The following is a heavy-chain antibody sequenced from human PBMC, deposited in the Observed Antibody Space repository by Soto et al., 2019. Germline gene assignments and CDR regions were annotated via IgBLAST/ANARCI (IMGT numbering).Heavy chain of an antibody. CDR1: GGSISSSNYY. Sequence: SETLSLTCTVSGGSISSSNYYWGWIRQPPGKGLEWIGSIYYSGSTYYNPSLKSRVTISVDTSKNQFSLKLSSVTAADTAMYYCARGGYCSGTSCAYMGHYYYYGMDVWGQGTTVT. CDR3: ARGGYCSGTSCAYMGHYYYYGMDV. D-gene: IGHD2-2*01. J-gene: IGHJ6*02. CDR2: IYYSGST. V-gene: IGHV4-39*01.